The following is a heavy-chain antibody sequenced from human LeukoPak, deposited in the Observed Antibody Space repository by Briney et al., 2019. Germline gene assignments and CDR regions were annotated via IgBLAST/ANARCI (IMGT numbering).Heavy chain of an antibody. CDR2: INHSGST. J-gene: IGHJ4*02. D-gene: IGHD3-10*01. CDR3: ATGSYGSGSYYNDLFDY. CDR1: GGSFSGYY. Sequence: SETLSLTCAVYGGSFSGYYWSWIRQPPGKGLEWIGEINHSGSTNYNPSLKSRVTISVDTSKNQFSLKLSSVTAADTAVYYCATGSYGSGSYYNDLFDYWGQGTLVTVSS. V-gene: IGHV4-34*01.